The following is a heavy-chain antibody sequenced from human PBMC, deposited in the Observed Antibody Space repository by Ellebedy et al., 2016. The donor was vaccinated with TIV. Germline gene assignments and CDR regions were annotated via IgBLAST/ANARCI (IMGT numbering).Heavy chain of an antibody. CDR1: GFTFRSYS. CDR2: LRSSSSTI. J-gene: IGHJ4*02. V-gene: IGHV3-48*01. Sequence: GESLKISCAASGFTFRSYSMNWVRQAPGKGLEWVSYLRSSSSTIYYADSVKGRFTISRDNSKNTLFLQMNSLRAEDTAGYYCAKGDYYGSGWDYWGQGSLVTVSS. D-gene: IGHD3-10*01. CDR3: AKGDYYGSGWDY.